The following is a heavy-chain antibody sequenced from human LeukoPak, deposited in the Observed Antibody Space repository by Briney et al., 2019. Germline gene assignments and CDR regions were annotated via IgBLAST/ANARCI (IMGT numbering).Heavy chain of an antibody. CDR3: AKDRWYSSSQGVDY. CDR1: GFTFSTYP. Sequence: GGSLRLSCAASGFTFSTYPMHWVRQAPGKGLEWVADISYDGRNKYYADSVKGRFTISRDNSKNTLYLQMNSLRAEDTAVYYCAKDRWYSSSQGVDYWGQGTLVTVSS. V-gene: IGHV3-30*04. J-gene: IGHJ4*02. CDR2: ISYDGRNK. D-gene: IGHD6-13*01.